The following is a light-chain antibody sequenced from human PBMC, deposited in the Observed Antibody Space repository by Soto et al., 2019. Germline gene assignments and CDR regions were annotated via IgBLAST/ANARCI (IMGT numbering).Light chain of an antibody. CDR3: QQSETTPT. Sequence: DIQMTQSPSSLSASVGDRVTITCRASQDVNNFLNWYQQKPGKAPKLLIFVTSNLHTGVPPRFSGSGSGTEFTLTITGLQPEDFAAYFCQQSETTPTFGQGTTVEVK. V-gene: IGKV1-39*01. CDR1: QDVNNF. CDR2: VTS. J-gene: IGKJ1*01.